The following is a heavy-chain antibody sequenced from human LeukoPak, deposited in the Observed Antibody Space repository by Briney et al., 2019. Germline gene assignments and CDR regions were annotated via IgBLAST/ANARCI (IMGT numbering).Heavy chain of an antibody. CDR2: IYTSGST. CDR1: GYSISSGYY. Sequence: SETLSLTCTVSGYSISSGYYWGWIRQPPGKGLEWIGRIYTSGSTNYNPSLKSRVTISVDTSNNQFSLKLSSVTAADTAVYYCARGGYYYGSGSYLDYWGQGTLVTASS. J-gene: IGHJ4*02. D-gene: IGHD3-10*01. CDR3: ARGGYYYGSGSYLDY. V-gene: IGHV4-38-2*02.